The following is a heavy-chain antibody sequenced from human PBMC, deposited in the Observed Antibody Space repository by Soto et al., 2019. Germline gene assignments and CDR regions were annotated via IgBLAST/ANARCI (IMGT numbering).Heavy chain of an antibody. V-gene: IGHV4-31*03. D-gene: IGHD6-13*01. CDR2: IYYSGST. CDR3: ARGPYSSSLRWFDP. Sequence: TPDITCTVSGGSISSGCYYWRWIRQHPGKGLEWIGYIYYSGSTYYNPSLKSRVTISVDTSKNQFSLELSSVTAADTAVYYCARGPYSSSLRWFDPWGQGTLVTVSS. J-gene: IGHJ5*02. CDR1: GGSISSGCYY.